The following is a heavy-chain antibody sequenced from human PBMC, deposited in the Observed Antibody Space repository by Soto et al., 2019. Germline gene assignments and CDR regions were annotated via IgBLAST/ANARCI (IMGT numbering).Heavy chain of an antibody. CDR2: INLDGSEK. CDR3: ARARIDL. J-gene: IGHJ2*01. CDR1: GFTFSTYW. V-gene: IGHV3-7*01. Sequence: EVQLVESGGGLVQPGGSLRLSCAASGFTFSTYWMTWVRQAPGKGLEWVANINLDGSEKYYVDSVKGRFSISRDNVKNSLYLHLNSLRAEDTALYYCARARIDLWGLGTLVTVSS.